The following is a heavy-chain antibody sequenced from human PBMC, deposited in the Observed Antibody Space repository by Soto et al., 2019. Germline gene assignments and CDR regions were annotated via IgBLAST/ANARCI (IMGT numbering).Heavy chain of an antibody. CDR2: IGASGAGT. CDR1: GFTFNNYA. J-gene: IGHJ4*02. Sequence: GGSLRLSCAGSGFTFNNYAMSWVRQAPGTGLEWVSGIGASGAGTYYADSVMGRFTISRDNSKNTLHLQMNSLRAEDTAVYYCALRKTGSYFDYWGQGTLVTAS. CDR3: ALRKTGSYFDY. D-gene: IGHD1-26*01. V-gene: IGHV3-23*01.